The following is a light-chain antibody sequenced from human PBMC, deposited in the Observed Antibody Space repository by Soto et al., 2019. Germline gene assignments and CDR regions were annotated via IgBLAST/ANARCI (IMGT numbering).Light chain of an antibody. CDR2: GAS. J-gene: IGKJ5*01. CDR1: QSVSSSY. V-gene: IGKV3D-15*01. CDR3: QQYHNWPPIT. Sequence: IVMTRAPATLSLTPGERATPASSASQSVSSSYLAWYQQKHRQAPRLLLYGASSRATGIPDRFSGSGSGTEFTLPISNLQSEDFAVYFCQQYHNWPPITFGQGTLLEIK.